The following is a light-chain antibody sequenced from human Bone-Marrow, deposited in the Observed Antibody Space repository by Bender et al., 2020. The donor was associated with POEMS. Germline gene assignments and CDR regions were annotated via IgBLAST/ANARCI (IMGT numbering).Light chain of an antibody. Sequence: QSALTQPPSASGSLGQSVTISCTGTSSDVGDYDYVSWYQQHPGRAPKLMIYGVTKRPSGVPDRFSGSRSGTSASLAISGLQSEDEADYYCAVWDDSLNGWVFGGGTKLTVL. CDR1: SSDVGDYDY. CDR3: AVWDDSLNGWV. CDR2: GVT. V-gene: IGLV2-8*01. J-gene: IGLJ3*02.